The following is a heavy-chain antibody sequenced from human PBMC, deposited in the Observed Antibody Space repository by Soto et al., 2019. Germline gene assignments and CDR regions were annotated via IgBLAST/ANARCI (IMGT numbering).Heavy chain of an antibody. CDR2: VSGNNGAS. Sequence: ASVKVSCKASGYTSADFGISWVRQAPGQGLEWMWWVSGNNGASNPAPKVQGRITMTLDTSTGVSYMALRSLRSDDTAIYYCVRDQKYFRVNGNWYDSWGKVTLVTVSS. D-gene: IGHD2-2*01. J-gene: IGHJ5*01. CDR3: VRDQKYFRVNGNWYDS. V-gene: IGHV1-18*04. CDR1: GYTSADFG.